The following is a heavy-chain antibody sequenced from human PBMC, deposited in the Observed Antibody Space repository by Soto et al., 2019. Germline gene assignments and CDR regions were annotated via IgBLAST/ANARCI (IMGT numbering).Heavy chain of an antibody. CDR1: GFPFSNYH. CDR3: TTDLSGGPWSHNGY. J-gene: IGHJ4*02. V-gene: IGHV3-33*01. D-gene: IGHD2-15*01. Sequence: GGSLSLSCAASGFPFSNYHMHWVRQAPGKGLEWVALIWNDESNKFYADSVKGRFTISRDNSRNTLYLEVNSLKTEDTAVYYCTTDLSGGPWSHNGYWGQGTLVTVSS. CDR2: IWNDESNK.